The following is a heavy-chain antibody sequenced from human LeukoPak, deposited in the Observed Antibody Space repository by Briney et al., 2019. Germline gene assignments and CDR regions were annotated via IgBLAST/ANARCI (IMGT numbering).Heavy chain of an antibody. D-gene: IGHD4-11*01. V-gene: IGHV3-74*01. Sequence: GGSLRLSCAASGFTFSWYWVYWVRQAPGKGLVWVSRINSDGSSTSYADSVKGLFTISRDNAKNTLYLQMNSLRAEDTAVYYCARVSSDYNNYRCYYYYMDVWGKGTTVTVSS. J-gene: IGHJ6*03. CDR1: GFTFSWYW. CDR2: INSDGSST. CDR3: ARVSSDYNNYRCYYYYMDV.